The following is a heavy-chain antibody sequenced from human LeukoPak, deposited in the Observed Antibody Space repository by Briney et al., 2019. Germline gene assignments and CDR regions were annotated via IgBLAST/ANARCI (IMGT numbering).Heavy chain of an antibody. CDR3: ARGDIDY. V-gene: IGHV1-46*01. CDR2: INPGGGST. J-gene: IGHJ4*02. Sequence: ASVKVSCKAFGYTFASYYVHWVRQAPGQGIEWMGVINPGGGSTSYAQKFQGRVTMTRDTSTSTVYMELSSLRSEDTAVYYCARGDIDYWGQGTLVTVSS. CDR1: GYTFASYY.